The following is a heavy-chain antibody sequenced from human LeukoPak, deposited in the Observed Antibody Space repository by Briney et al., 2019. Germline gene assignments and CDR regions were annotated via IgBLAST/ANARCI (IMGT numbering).Heavy chain of an antibody. CDR3: ARVKLLWFGELSVFDY. Sequence: GASVKVSCKASGYTFTSYAMHWVRQAPGQRLEWMGWINAGNGNTKYSQKFQGRVTITRDTSASTAYMEPSSLRSEDTAVYYCARVKLLWFGELSVFDYWGQGTLVTVSS. J-gene: IGHJ4*02. V-gene: IGHV1-3*01. CDR2: INAGNGNT. CDR1: GYTFTSYA. D-gene: IGHD3-10*01.